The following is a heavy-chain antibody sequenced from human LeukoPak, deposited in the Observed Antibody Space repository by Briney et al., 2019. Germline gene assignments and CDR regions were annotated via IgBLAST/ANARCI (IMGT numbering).Heavy chain of an antibody. V-gene: IGHV3-21*04. Sequence: PGGSLRLSCAASGFTFSSYSMNWVRQAPGKGLEWVSSISSSSSYIYYADSVKGRFTISRDNAKNSLYLQMNSLRAEDTAVYYCAKDGYYDFWSGYSHYYYYYMDVWGKGTTVTVSS. J-gene: IGHJ6*03. CDR3: AKDGYYDFWSGYSHYYYYYMDV. CDR2: ISSSSSYI. CDR1: GFTFSSYS. D-gene: IGHD3-3*01.